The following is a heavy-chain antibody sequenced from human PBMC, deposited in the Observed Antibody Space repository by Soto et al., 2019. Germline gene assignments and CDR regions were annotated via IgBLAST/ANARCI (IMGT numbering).Heavy chain of an antibody. Sequence: QVQLQESGPGLVKPSETLSLTCTVSGGSISSYYWSWIRQPPGKGLEWIGYIYYSGSTNYNPSLKSRVTLSVDTSKNQFSLKLSSVTAADTAVYYCARSTKKGFGELLGYYYYMDVWGKGTTVTVSS. D-gene: IGHD3-10*01. CDR1: GGSISSYY. J-gene: IGHJ6*03. CDR3: ARSTKKGFGELLGYYYYMDV. V-gene: IGHV4-59*01. CDR2: IYYSGST.